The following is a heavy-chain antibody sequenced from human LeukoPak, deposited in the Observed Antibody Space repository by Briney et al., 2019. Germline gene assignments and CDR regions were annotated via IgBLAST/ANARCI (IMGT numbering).Heavy chain of an antibody. V-gene: IGHV3-64*01. CDR2: INDNGDTT. Sequence: GGSQRLSCAASGFTFSTYAMHWVRQAPGKGLEYISGINDNGDTTYYANSVKGRFTISRDNSKNTLFLQMGSLRTEDMAVYFCARDRIAPPSLAPWGQGILVPVSS. CDR1: GFTFSTYA. CDR3: ARDRIAPPSLAP. D-gene: IGHD2-15*01. J-gene: IGHJ5*02.